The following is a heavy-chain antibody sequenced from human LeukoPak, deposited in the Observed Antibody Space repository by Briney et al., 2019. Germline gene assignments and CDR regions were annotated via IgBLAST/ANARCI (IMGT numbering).Heavy chain of an antibody. V-gene: IGHV3-23*01. Sequence: PGGPLRLSCAPSGFTFSSYAMSWVRQAPGKGLEWVSAISGSGGSTYYADSVKGRFTISRDNFKNTLYLQMNSLRAEDTAVYYCAKGWRVAGFDYWGQGTLVTVSS. CDR3: AKGWRVAGFDY. J-gene: IGHJ4*02. CDR2: ISGSGGST. D-gene: IGHD3-3*01. CDR1: GFTFSSYA.